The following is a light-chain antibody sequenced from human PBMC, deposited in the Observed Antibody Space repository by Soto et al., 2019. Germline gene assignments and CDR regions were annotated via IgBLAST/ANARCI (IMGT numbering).Light chain of an antibody. V-gene: IGLV3-21*04. J-gene: IGLJ7*01. Sequence: SYELTQPPSVSVAPGKTARITCGGNNIGSKSVNWYQQKPGHAPVVVMYYDSDRPSGIPERFSRAKSGNTATLTISRVEGGDEADYYCQVWDKSSDHAVFGGGTQLTVL. CDR2: YDS. CDR3: QVWDKSSDHAV. CDR1: NIGSKS.